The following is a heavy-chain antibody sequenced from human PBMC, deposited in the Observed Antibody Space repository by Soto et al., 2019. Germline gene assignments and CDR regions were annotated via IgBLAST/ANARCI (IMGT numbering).Heavy chain of an antibody. CDR3: ARAVSGSYRDS. Sequence: QVQLQESGPGLVKASQTLSLTCTVSGGPITTGGHFWSWIRQYPGKGLEWIGYIYYSGTTHYNPSLKSRVTISVDTSKRQFSLNLSSVTAADTAVYYCARAVSGSYRDSWGQGTLVSVSS. CDR2: IYYSGTT. J-gene: IGHJ4*02. D-gene: IGHD1-26*01. V-gene: IGHV4-31*03. CDR1: GGPITTGGHF.